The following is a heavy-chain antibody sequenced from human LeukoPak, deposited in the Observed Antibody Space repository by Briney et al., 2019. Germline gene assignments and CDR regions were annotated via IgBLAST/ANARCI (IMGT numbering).Heavy chain of an antibody. D-gene: IGHD6-19*01. CDR2: MRADTGYR. Sequence: ASVKVSCTASGFTFSTFWITWVRQAPGQGLEWMGWMRADTGYRSYAQKFQGRFTMTTDASTSTGFLEVRSLRLDDTAVYYCARGYYGSGCVSFDMWGQGTLVSVSS. CDR3: ARGYYGSGCVSFDM. CDR1: GFTFSTFW. V-gene: IGHV1-18*01. J-gene: IGHJ3*02.